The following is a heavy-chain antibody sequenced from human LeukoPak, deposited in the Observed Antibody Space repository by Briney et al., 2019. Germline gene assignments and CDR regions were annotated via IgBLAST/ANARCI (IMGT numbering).Heavy chain of an antibody. CDR3: AKDPYSYGSYFDY. D-gene: IGHD5-18*01. Sequence: GGSLRLSCAASGFTFSGCGMHWVRQAPGKRLEWVAFIWYDGRDKYYVDSVKGRFTISRDNSKNALYLQMNSLRAEDTAMYYCAKDPYSYGSYFDYWGQGTLVTVSS. V-gene: IGHV3-30*02. J-gene: IGHJ4*02. CDR2: IWYDGRDK. CDR1: GFTFSGCG.